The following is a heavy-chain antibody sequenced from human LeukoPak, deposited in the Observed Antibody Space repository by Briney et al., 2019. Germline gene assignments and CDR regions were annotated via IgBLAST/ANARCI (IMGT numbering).Heavy chain of an antibody. CDR1: GYTFTSYD. J-gene: IGHJ4*02. V-gene: IGHV1-2*02. Sequence: GASVKVSCKASGYTFTSYDILWVRQATGQGLEWLGWMTPNSGGTNYAQKFQGRVTMTRDTSISTAYMELSRLRSDDTAVYYCARSKDYGSGSVYYWGQGTLVTVSS. CDR3: ARSKDYGSGSVYY. D-gene: IGHD3-10*01. CDR2: MTPNSGGT.